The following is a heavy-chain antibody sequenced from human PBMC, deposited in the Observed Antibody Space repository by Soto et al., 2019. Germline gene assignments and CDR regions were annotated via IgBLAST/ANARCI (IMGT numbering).Heavy chain of an antibody. CDR2: ISSDATTK. V-gene: IGHV3-30*03. CDR1: GFTFNTYG. J-gene: IGHJ4*02. CDR3: AAHPGKYWYHFDS. Sequence: GGSLRLSCTASGFTFNTYGVHWVRQAPGKGLEWVALISSDATTKIYGDSVKGRFTISRDNPKNTLYLQMNSLLPEDTAVYYCAAHPGKYWYHFDSWGLGALVTVSS. D-gene: IGHD1-1*01.